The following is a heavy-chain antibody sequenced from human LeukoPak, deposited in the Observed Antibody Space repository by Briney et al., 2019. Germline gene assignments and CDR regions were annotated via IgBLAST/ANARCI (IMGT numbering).Heavy chain of an antibody. D-gene: IGHD2-15*01. J-gene: IGHJ4*02. CDR1: GFTFNNYA. CDR2: ISASGGGT. Sequence: GGSLRLSCAASGFTFNNYAMSWVRQAPGKGLEWVSAISASGGGTNYADSVKGRFIISRDNSKNTLYLQMNSLRAEDTAAYYCAKDPQRYCSGGSCLYFDYWGQGTLVTVSS. V-gene: IGHV3-23*01. CDR3: AKDPQRYCSGGSCLYFDY.